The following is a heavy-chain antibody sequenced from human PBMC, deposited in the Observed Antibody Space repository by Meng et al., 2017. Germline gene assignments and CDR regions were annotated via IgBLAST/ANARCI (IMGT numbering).Heavy chain of an antibody. D-gene: IGHD3-22*01. Sequence: GGSLRLSCAASGFTFSSYSMNWVRQAPGKGLEWVSSISSSSSYIYYADSVKGRFTISRDNAKNSLYLQMNSLRAEDTAVYYCARDLVYYYDSSGYYYFDHWGQGTLVTVSS. CDR3: ARDLVYYYDSSGYYYFDH. CDR2: ISSSSSYI. CDR1: GFTFSSYS. J-gene: IGHJ4*02. V-gene: IGHV3-21*01.